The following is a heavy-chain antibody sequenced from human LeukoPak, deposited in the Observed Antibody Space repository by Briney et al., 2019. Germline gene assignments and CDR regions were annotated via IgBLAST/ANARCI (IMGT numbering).Heavy chain of an antibody. V-gene: IGHV3-9*01. J-gene: IGHJ5*02. CDR1: GFTFEDYA. Sequence: GGSLRLSCAASGFTFEDYAMHWVRQAPGKGLEWVSGINWNSGSIGYADSVKGRFTISRDNVMNSLYLQMNSLRPEDTALYYCVKDRRNPYRPKGPFDPWGQGALVTVSS. D-gene: IGHD2-2*02. CDR2: INWNSGSI. CDR3: VKDRRNPYRPKGPFDP.